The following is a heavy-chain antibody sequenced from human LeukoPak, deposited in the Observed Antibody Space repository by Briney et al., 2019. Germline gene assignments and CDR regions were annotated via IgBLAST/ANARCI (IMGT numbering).Heavy chain of an antibody. J-gene: IGHJ4*02. Sequence: SETLSLTCTVSGGSISSYYWSWIRQPAGKGLEWIGRIYTSGSTNYNPSLKSRVTMSVDTSKNQFSLKLSSVTAADTAVYYCASSHYDILTGYSPLDYWGQGTLVTVSS. V-gene: IGHV4-4*07. CDR2: IYTSGST. CDR3: ASSHYDILTGYSPLDY. CDR1: GGSISSYY. D-gene: IGHD3-9*01.